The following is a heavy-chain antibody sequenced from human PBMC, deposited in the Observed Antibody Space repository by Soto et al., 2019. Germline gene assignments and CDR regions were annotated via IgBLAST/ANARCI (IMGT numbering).Heavy chain of an antibody. CDR1: GFTFSSYS. Sequence: PGGCLRLSCAASGFTFSSYSMNGVRQAPGKGLEWVSSIRSSSRDIYYAPSVKGRFTISRDNAKNSLYLQMNCLRAEDTAVYYCATAPGWGIVVDCYSCNYYGMDVWGQGTTVT. CDR3: ATAPGWGIVVDCYSCNYYGMDV. V-gene: IGHV3-21*01. D-gene: IGHD2-21*02. J-gene: IGHJ6*02. CDR2: IRSSSRDI.